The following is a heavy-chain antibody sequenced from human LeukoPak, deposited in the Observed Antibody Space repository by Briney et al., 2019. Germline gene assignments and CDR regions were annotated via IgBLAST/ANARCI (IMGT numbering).Heavy chain of an antibody. D-gene: IGHD3-22*01. CDR2: IYHSGST. Sequence: SQTLSLTCAVSGGSISSGGYSWSWIRQPPGKGLEWIGYIYHSGSTYYNPSLKSRVTISVDRSKNQFSLKLSSVTAADTAMYYCARARYYYDSSGYYYWFDPWGQGTLVTVSS. V-gene: IGHV4-30-2*01. CDR3: ARARYYYDSSGYYYWFDP. J-gene: IGHJ5*02. CDR1: GGSISSGGYS.